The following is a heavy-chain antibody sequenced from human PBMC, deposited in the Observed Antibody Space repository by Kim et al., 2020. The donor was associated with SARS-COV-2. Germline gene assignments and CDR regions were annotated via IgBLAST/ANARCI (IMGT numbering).Heavy chain of an antibody. CDR3: ASLPTIAAAGPIDY. D-gene: IGHD6-13*01. V-gene: IGHV1-69*13. Sequence: SVKVSCKASGGTFSSYAISWVRQAPGQGLEWMGGIIPIFGTANYAQKFQGRVTITADESTSTAYMELSSLRSEDTAVYYCASLPTIAAAGPIDYWGQGTLVTVSS. CDR1: GGTFSSYA. CDR2: IIPIFGTA. J-gene: IGHJ4*02.